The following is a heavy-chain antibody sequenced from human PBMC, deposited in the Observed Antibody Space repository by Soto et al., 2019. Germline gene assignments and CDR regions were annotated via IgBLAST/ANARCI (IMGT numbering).Heavy chain of an antibody. D-gene: IGHD6-13*01. V-gene: IGHV4-59*01. CDR2: IYYSGST. CDR3: ARAKGSIAAAGTIWFDP. J-gene: IGHJ5*02. Sequence: SETLSLTCTVSGGSISSYYWSWIRQPPGKGLEWIGYIYYSGSTNYNPSLKSRVTISVDTSKNQFSRKLSSVTAADTAVYYCARAKGSIAAAGTIWFDPCGQGTLVPVSS. CDR1: GGSISSYY.